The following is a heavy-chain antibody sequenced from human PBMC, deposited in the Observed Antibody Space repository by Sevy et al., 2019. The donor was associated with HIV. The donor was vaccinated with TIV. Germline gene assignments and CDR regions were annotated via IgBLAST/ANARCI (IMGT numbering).Heavy chain of an antibody. CDR3: AREVGGSGSK. J-gene: IGHJ4*02. Sequence: GGSRLSCAASGFSFSNYAMTWVRQAPGKGLEWVSTLIGGGSRTYYADSVTGRFTISRDNSRNTLYLQMNSLRAEDTAVYYCAREVGGSGSKWGQGTLVTVSS. D-gene: IGHD1-26*01. CDR1: GFSFSNYA. V-gene: IGHV3-23*01. CDR2: LIGGGSRT.